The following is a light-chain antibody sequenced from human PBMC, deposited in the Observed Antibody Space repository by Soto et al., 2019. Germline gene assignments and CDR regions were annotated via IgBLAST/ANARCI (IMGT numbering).Light chain of an antibody. CDR1: QSISNKY. J-gene: IGKJ3*01. CDR3: QEYGSSL. Sequence: ENVLTQSPGTLSLSPGERATLSCRASQSISNKYLAWYQQKPGQAPRLLTYGTSSRATGIPDRFSGSGSGTDFTLTISRLEPEDFAIYYCQEYGSSLFGPGTKVDIK. V-gene: IGKV3-20*01. CDR2: GTS.